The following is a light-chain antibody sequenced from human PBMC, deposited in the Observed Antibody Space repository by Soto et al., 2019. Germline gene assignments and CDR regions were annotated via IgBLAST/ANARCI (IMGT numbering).Light chain of an antibody. CDR1: QSVSSN. Sequence: EIVMTQSPATLSVSPGERATLSCRASQSVSSNLAWYQQKPGQAPXXLIYGASTRAPGIPARFSGRGSGADFTLTISSLEPEDFAVYYCQQRSDSITFGQGTRLEIK. CDR2: GAS. CDR3: QQRSDSIT. J-gene: IGKJ5*01. V-gene: IGKV3-11*01.